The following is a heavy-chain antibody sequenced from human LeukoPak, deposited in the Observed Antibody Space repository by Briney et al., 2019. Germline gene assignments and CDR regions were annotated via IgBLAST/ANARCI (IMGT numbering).Heavy chain of an antibody. J-gene: IGHJ4*02. CDR3: AGELYDSSGYYYFDY. CDR1: GFTFSSYW. CDR2: IKQDGSEK. Sequence: GGSLRLSCAASGFTFSSYWMSWVRQAPGKGLEWVANIKQDGSEKYYVDSVKGRFTISRDNAKNSLYLQMNSLRAEDTAVYYCAGELYDSSGYYYFDYWGQGTLVTVSS. V-gene: IGHV3-7*01. D-gene: IGHD3-22*01.